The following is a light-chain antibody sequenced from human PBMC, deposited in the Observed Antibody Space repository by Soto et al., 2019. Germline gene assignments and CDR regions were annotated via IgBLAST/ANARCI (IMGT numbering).Light chain of an antibody. Sequence: QSALTQPRSVSGSPGQSVTISCTGTSSDVGGYNYVSWYQQHPGKAPKLMIYDVSKRPSGVPDRFSGSKSGNTASLTISGLQAEDEADYYCCSYAGRYWVFGGGNKLTVL. J-gene: IGLJ3*02. CDR1: SSDVGGYNY. V-gene: IGLV2-11*01. CDR2: DVS. CDR3: CSYAGRYWV.